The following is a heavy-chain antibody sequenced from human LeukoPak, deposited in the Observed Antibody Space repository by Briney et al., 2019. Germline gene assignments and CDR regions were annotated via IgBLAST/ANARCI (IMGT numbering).Heavy chain of an antibody. V-gene: IGHV3-33*01. D-gene: IGHD6-13*01. CDR1: GFTFSSYG. CDR3: ARAAPYSSSWYYFDY. CDR2: IWYDGSNK. J-gene: IGHJ4*02. Sequence: GRSLRLSCAASGFTFSSYGMHWVRQAPGKGREWVAVIWYDGSNKYYADSVKGRFTISRDNSKNTLYLQMNSLRAEDTAVYYCARAAPYSSSWYYFDYWGQGTLVTVSS.